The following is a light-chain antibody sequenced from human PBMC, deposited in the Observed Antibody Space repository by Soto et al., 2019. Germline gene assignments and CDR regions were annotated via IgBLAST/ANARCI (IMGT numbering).Light chain of an antibody. J-gene: IGLJ2*01. V-gene: IGLV1-40*01. CDR1: SSNIGAGYD. Sequence: QPVLTQPPSASGAPGQRVTISCTGSSSNIGAGYDVHWYQQLPGTAPKLLIYGNSNRPSGVPDRFSGSKSGTSASLAITGLQAEDEADYYCQSYDSSLSGSGVFGGGTKLTVL. CDR3: QSYDSSLSGSGV. CDR2: GNS.